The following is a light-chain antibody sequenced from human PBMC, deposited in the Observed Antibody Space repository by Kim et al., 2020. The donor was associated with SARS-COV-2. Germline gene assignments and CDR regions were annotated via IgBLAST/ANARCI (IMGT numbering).Light chain of an antibody. V-gene: IGLV2-14*04. Sequence: GQSISISCTGTSSNIGSYNYVSSHQQHPGKAPKLMIYDVNKRPSGISSRFSGSKSGSTASLTISGLQAEDEADYYCSSFTTRSTLVFGGGTKVTVL. CDR1: SSNIGSYNY. CDR2: DVN. CDR3: SSFTTRSTLV. J-gene: IGLJ3*02.